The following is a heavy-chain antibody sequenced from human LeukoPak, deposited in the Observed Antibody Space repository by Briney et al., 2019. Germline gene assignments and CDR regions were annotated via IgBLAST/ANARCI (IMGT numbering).Heavy chain of an antibody. CDR3: ARDRAYSTYDY. D-gene: IGHD2/OR15-2a*01. V-gene: IGHV3-30*04. Sequence: PGGSLRLSCAASGFTFSSDAMHWVRQAPGKGLEWVAVISYDGSNKYYADSVKGRFTISRDNSKNTLYLQMNSLRAEDTAVYYCARDRAYSTYDYWGQGTLVRVSS. CDR2: ISYDGSNK. J-gene: IGHJ4*02. CDR1: GFTFSSDA.